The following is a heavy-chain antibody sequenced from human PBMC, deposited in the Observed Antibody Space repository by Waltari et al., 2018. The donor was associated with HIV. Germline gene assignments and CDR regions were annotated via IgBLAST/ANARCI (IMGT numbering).Heavy chain of an antibody. J-gene: IGHJ5*02. CDR2: IYYSGST. CDR3: ARVLSAGGVRWFDP. CDR1: GGSISSGGYY. Sequence: QVQLQESGPGLVKPSQTLSLTCTVSGGSISSGGYYWSWIRQHPGKGLEWIGYIYYSGSTYYNPALKGRVTISVDTSKNQFSLKLSSVTAADTAVYYCARVLSAGGVRWFDPWGQGTLVTVSS. D-gene: IGHD3-16*01. V-gene: IGHV4-31*03.